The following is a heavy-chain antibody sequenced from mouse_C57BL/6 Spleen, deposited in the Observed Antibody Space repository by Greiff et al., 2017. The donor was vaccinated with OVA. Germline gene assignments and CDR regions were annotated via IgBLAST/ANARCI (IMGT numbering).Heavy chain of an antibody. CDR1: GFTFSSYA. V-gene: IGHV5-4*01. D-gene: IGHD1-1*01. CDR2: ISDGGSYT. J-gene: IGHJ4*01. CDR3: ARGAYGSSPWYYAMDY. Sequence: DVQLVESGGGLVKPGGSLKLSCAASGFTFSSYAMSWVRQTPEKRLEWVATISDGGSYTYYPDNVKGRFTISRDNAKNNLYLQMSHLKSEDTAMYYCARGAYGSSPWYYAMDYWGQGTSVTVSS.